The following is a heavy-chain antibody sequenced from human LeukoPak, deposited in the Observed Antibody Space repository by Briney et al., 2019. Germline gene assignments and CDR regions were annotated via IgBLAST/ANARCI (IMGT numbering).Heavy chain of an antibody. CDR1: GYTFTGYY. CDR2: INPNSGGT. V-gene: IGHV1-2*04. CDR3: ARDQSGLVRGVMYY. J-gene: IGHJ4*02. Sequence: GASVKVSCKASGYTFTGYYMHWVRQAPGQGLEWMGWINPNSGGTNYAQKFQGWVTMTRDTSISTAYMELSRLRSDDTAVYYCARDQSGLVRGVMYYWGQGTLVTVSS. D-gene: IGHD3-10*01.